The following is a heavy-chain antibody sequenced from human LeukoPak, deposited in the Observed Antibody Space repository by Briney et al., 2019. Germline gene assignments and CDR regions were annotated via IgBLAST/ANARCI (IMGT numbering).Heavy chain of an antibody. Sequence: PSETLSLTCAVYGGSFSGYYWSWIRQPPGKGLEWIGEINHSGSTNYNPSLTSRVTISVDTSKNQFSLKLSSVTAADTAVYYCARGPVRFLSRRNRWFDPWGQGTLVTVSS. CDR3: ARGPVRFLSRRNRWFDP. D-gene: IGHD3-3*01. J-gene: IGHJ5*02. CDR1: GGSFSGYY. V-gene: IGHV4-34*01. CDR2: INHSGST.